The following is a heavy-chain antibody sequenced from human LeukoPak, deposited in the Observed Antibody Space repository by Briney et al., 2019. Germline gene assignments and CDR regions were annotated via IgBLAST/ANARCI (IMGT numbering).Heavy chain of an antibody. Sequence: ASVKVSCKASGYTFTSYGISWVRQAPGQGLEWMGWISAYNGNTNYAQKLQGRVTMTTDTSTSTAYMELRSLRSDDTAVYYCAREYYYDSSGYYRHYYFDYWGQGTLVTVSS. CDR1: GYTFTSYG. J-gene: IGHJ4*02. CDR2: ISAYNGNT. D-gene: IGHD3-22*01. CDR3: AREYYYDSSGYYRHYYFDY. V-gene: IGHV1-18*01.